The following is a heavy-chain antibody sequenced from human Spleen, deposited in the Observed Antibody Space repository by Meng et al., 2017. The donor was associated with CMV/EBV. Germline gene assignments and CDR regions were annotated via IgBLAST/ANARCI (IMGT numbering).Heavy chain of an antibody. Sequence: GESLKISCTASGFSFSNYAMHWVRQAPGKGLEWVAFIRYDGSNAFYADSVKGRVTTSRDNSKNTLYVQINSLRAEDTAIYYCAKSNHYGAGNYFFEYWGQGTLVTVSS. CDR2: IRYDGSNA. CDR1: GFSFSNYA. CDR3: AKSNHYGAGNYFFEY. D-gene: IGHD3-10*01. J-gene: IGHJ4*02. V-gene: IGHV3-30*02.